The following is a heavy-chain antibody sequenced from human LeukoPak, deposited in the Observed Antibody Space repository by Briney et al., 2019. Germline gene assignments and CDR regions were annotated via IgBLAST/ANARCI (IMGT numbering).Heavy chain of an antibody. Sequence: KPSETPSLTCTVSGGSISSYYWSWIRQPPGKGLEWVGYIYYSGSTNYNPSLKSRVTISVDTSKNKFSLKLSSVTAADTAVYYCARAGGSSSWYVDWFDPWGQGTLVTVSS. CDR1: GGSISSYY. D-gene: IGHD6-13*01. J-gene: IGHJ5*02. CDR2: IYYSGST. V-gene: IGHV4-59*01. CDR3: ARAGGSSSWYVDWFDP.